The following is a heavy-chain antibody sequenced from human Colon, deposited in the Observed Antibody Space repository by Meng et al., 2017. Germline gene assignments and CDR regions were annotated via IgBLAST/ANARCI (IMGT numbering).Heavy chain of an antibody. CDR1: GSTFSDHY. V-gene: IGHV3-72*01. Sequence: GESLKISCAASGSTFSDHYIDWVRQAPGKGLEWVGLSRNKANSYTTEYAASVKGRFTISSDASKNSLYLQMSSLKTEDTAVYYCARGYSGTYFYAFDIWGQGTMVTVSS. CDR3: ARGYSGTYFYAFDI. D-gene: IGHD1-26*01. CDR2: SRNKANSYTT. J-gene: IGHJ3*02.